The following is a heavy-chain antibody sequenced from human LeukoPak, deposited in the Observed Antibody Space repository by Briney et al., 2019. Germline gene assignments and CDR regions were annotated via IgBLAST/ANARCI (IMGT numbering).Heavy chain of an antibody. V-gene: IGHV3-23*01. J-gene: IGHJ5*02. Sequence: QPGGSLRLSCAASGVTFSTYAMNWVRQAPGKGLEWVSTISDSGGSTYFADPVKGRFTISRDTSKNTLYLQMHSLRAEDTAIYYCAKDSRSSGWYNWFDPWGQGTLVTVSS. CDR1: GVTFSTYA. CDR3: AKDSRSSGWYNWFDP. D-gene: IGHD6-19*01. CDR2: ISDSGGST.